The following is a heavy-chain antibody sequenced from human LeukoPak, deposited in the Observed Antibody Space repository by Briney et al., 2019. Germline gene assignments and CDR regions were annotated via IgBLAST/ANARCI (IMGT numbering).Heavy chain of an antibody. CDR2: ISAYNGNT. J-gene: IGHJ4*02. Sequence: ASVKVSCKASGYTFTSYGISWVRQVPGQGLEWMGWISAYNGNTNYAQKLQGRVTMTTDTSTSTAYMELRSLRSDDTAVYYCARVVANIVVVNGFYLDYWGQGTLVTVSS. CDR3: ARVVANIVVVNGFYLDY. V-gene: IGHV1-18*01. CDR1: GYTFTSYG. D-gene: IGHD3-22*01.